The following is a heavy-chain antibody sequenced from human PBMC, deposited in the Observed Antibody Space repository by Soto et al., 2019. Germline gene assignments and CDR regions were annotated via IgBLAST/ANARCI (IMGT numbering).Heavy chain of an antibody. V-gene: IGHV4-34*01. CDR2: INHSGST. Sequence: PSETLSLTCAVYGGSFSDFYWTWIRQLPGKGLEWIGEINHSGSTNYNPSLKSRVAISVDTSKNQFSLNLRSVTAADTATYYCTRGAERTVPPTVQRHLDWVCGHWGQGTPVTVSS. CDR1: GGSFSDFY. CDR3: TRGAERTVPPTVQRHLDWVCGH. D-gene: IGHD3-9*01. J-gene: IGHJ4*02.